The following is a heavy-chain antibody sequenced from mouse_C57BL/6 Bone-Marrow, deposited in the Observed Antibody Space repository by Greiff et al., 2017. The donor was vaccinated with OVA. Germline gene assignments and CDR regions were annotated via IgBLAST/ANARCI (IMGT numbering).Heavy chain of an antibody. D-gene: IGHD2-3*01. CDR2: IRNKANGYTT. J-gene: IGHJ1*03. Sequence: DVHLVESGGGLVQPGGSLSLSCAASGFTFTDYYMSWVRQPPGKALEWLGFIRNKANGYTTEYSASVKGRFTISRDNSQSILYLQMNALRAEDSATYYCARYSGGNDGYYDWYFDVWGTGTTVTVSS. CDR3: ARYSGGNDGYYDWYFDV. V-gene: IGHV7-3*01. CDR1: GFTFTDYY.